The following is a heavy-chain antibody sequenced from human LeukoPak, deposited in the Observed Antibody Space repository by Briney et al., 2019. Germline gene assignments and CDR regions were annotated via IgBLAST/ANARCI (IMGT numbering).Heavy chain of an antibody. CDR1: GFTFSSYS. D-gene: IGHD6-13*01. J-gene: IGHJ4*02. CDR2: ISSSSSTI. V-gene: IGHV3-48*01. Sequence: PGGSLRLSCAASGFTFSSYSMNWVRQAPEKGLEWVSYISSSSSTIYYADSVKGRFTISRDNSKNTLYLQMNSLRAEDTAVYYCAKVETAAAATLRGFDYWGQGTLVTVSS. CDR3: AKVETAAAATLRGFDY.